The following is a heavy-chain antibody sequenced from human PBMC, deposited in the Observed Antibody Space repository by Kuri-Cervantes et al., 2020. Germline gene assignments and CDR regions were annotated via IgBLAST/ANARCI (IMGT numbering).Heavy chain of an antibody. V-gene: IGHV1-2*04. CDR1: GGTFSSYA. J-gene: IGHJ6*02. D-gene: IGHD3-10*01. CDR3: ARDRDYYYYGMDV. CDR2: INPNSGGT. Sequence: ASVKVSCRASGGTFSSYAISWVRQAPGQGLEWMGWINPNSGGTNYAQKFQGWVTMTRDTSISTAYMELSRLRPDDTAVYYCARDRDYYYYGMDVWGQGTTVTVSS.